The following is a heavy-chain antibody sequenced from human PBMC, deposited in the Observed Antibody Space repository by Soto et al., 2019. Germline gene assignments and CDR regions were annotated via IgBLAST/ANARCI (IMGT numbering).Heavy chain of an antibody. CDR1: GFPFSSYA. J-gene: IGHJ4*02. CDR2: SSGGGHDA. D-gene: IGHD3-3*02. V-gene: IGHV3-23*01. CDR3: PMRLFLATNANEPFSY. Sequence: EVQLLESGGGLVQPGGSLVLSCAASGFPFSSYAMSWVRQAPGKGLELVSSSSGGGHDAYYADSAKGRFTISRDNAKNTLYLQMHSLRADGTAVHYCPMRLFLATNANEPFSYWGQGSMVTVSS.